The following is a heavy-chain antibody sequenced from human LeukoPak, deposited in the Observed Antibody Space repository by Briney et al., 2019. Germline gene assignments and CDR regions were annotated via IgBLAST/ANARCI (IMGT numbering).Heavy chain of an antibody. CDR3: TRDWDYGENWFDP. Sequence: PGRSLRLSCTASGFTFGDYAMSWFRQAPGKGLEWVGFIRSKAYGGTTEYAASVKGRFTISRDDSKSIAYLQMNSLKTEDTAVYYCTRDWDYGENWFDPWGQGTLVTVSS. V-gene: IGHV3-49*03. CDR1: GFTFGDYA. D-gene: IGHD4-17*01. J-gene: IGHJ5*02. CDR2: IRSKAYGGTT.